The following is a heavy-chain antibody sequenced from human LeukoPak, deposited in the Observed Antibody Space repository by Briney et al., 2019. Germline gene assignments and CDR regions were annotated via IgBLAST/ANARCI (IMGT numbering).Heavy chain of an antibody. V-gene: IGHV3-74*01. CDR2: ISGDEIWT. CDR1: GYTLSNYW. J-gene: IGHJ3*01. CDR3: ARSSYSSSSSV. Sequence: GGSLRLSCAASGYTLSNYWMHWVRQTPGKGLVWVSRISGDEIWTSYADSVKGRFIISRDNAKNTVYLQMSSLRTEDTAVYYCARSSYSSSSSVWGQGTMVTVSS. D-gene: IGHD6-6*01.